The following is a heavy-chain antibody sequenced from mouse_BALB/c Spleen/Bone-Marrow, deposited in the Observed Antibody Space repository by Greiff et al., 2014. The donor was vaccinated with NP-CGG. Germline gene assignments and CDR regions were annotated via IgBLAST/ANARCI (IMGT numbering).Heavy chain of an antibody. CDR3: AGNGYYGWIAY. V-gene: IGHV4-1*02. Sequence: EVKVEESGGGLVQPGGSLKLSCAASGFDFSRYWMTWVRQAPGKGLEWIGEINPESSTINYTPSLEDKFIISRDNAKNTLYLQMSKVRSEDTALYYCAGNGYYGWIAYWGQGTLVTVSA. J-gene: IGHJ3*01. CDR1: GFDFSRYW. D-gene: IGHD2-3*01. CDR2: INPESSTI.